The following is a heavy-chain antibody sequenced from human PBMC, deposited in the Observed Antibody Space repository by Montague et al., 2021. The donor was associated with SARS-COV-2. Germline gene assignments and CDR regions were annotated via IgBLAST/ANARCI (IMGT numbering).Heavy chain of an antibody. CDR1: GGSISGDNSY. V-gene: IGHV4-31*03. CDR3: ARNRGWGSRGAGYIDL. D-gene: IGHD7-27*01. Sequence: TLSLTCTVSGGSISGDNSYWTWIRQHPGKGLEWIAYIYYTGSTYYXPSLQSRLRTSLDTSKNQFSLTLTSVTAADTAIYYCARNRGWGSRGAGYIDLWGRGTLVTVSS. CDR2: IYYTGST. J-gene: IGHJ2*01.